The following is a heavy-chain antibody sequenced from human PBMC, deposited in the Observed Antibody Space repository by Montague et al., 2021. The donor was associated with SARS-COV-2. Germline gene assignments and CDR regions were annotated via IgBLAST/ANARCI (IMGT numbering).Heavy chain of an antibody. V-gene: IGHV4-39*01. Sequence: SETLSLTCTVSGGSISSSSYYWGWIRQPPGKGLEWIGSIYYSGSTYYNPSLKSRVTISVDTSKNQFSLKLSSVTAADTAVYYCARSPTYYHILTGYFNGPNWFGPWGQGPPVTVSS. CDR2: IYYSGST. CDR3: ARSPTYYHILTGYFNGPNWFGP. D-gene: IGHD3-9*01. CDR1: GGSISSSSYY. J-gene: IGHJ5*02.